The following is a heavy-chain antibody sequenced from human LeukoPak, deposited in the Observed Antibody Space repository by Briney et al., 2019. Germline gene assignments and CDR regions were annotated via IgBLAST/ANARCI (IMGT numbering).Heavy chain of an antibody. D-gene: IGHD6-19*01. CDR1: GFRFDDYG. Sequence: PGGSLRLSCAASGFRFDDYGMNWVRQAPGKGLEWVSGINWNGGSTGYVDSVKGRFTISRDNAKKSLYLQMNSLRAEDTALYYCARSGIRRGWYGGALYNWFDPWGQGTLVTVSS. V-gene: IGHV3-20*04. CDR3: ARSGIRRGWYGGALYNWFDP. CDR2: INWNGGST. J-gene: IGHJ5*02.